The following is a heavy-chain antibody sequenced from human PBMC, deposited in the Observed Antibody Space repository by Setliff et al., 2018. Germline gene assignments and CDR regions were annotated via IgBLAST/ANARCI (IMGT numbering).Heavy chain of an antibody. Sequence: PSETLSLTCTVYGGSFTNHYWGWIRQSPGKGLEWIGEINHSGSTNYNPSLKSRLTISVDASTNQFSLKLYSVTAADTAVYYCRYWSGYYNNDYWGQGTLVTVSS. CDR1: GGSFTNHY. J-gene: IGHJ4*02. V-gene: IGHV4-34*01. CDR3: RYWSGYYNNDY. CDR2: INHSGST. D-gene: IGHD3-3*01.